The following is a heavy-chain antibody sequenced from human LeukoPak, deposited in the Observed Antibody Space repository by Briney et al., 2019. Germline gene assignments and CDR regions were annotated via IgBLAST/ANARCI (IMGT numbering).Heavy chain of an antibody. J-gene: IGHJ4*02. V-gene: IGHV4-39*07. D-gene: IGHD2-15*01. Sequence: PSETLSLTCNVSGGCICSSSYHWGWIRRPPGRGLEWIGNIHYSGSTNYKPSLKSRVTMSLDTSKYQFSLKLSSVTAADMAVYYCVRGDSCNWHEFDYWGQGTLVTVSS. CDR1: GGCICSSSYH. CDR3: VRGDSCNWHEFDY. CDR2: IHYSGST.